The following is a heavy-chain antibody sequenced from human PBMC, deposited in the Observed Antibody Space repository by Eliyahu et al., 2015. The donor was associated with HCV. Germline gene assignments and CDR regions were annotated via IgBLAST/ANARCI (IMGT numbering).Heavy chain of an antibody. D-gene: IGHD1-26*01. Sequence: EVQLLESGGGLVQPGGSLRLSCAASGFTFSTYAMTWGRXAPGKGLEWVSSISGSGGSTYYADSVKGRFTISRDNYKNTLYLQMSSLRADETAVYYCARALPQSVGATNYWGQGTLVTVSS. CDR2: ISGSGGST. CDR1: GFTFSTYA. J-gene: IGHJ4*02. V-gene: IGHV3-23*01. CDR3: ARALPQSVGATNY.